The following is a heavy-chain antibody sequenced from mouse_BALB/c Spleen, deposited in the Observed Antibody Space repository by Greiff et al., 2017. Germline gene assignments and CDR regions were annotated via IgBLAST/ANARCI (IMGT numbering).Heavy chain of an antibody. V-gene: IGHV5-17*02. Sequence: EVQVVESGGGLVQPGGSRKLSCAASGFTFSSFGMHWVRQAPEKGLEWVAYISSGSSTIYYADTVKGRFTISRDNAKNNLYLQMSSLKSEDTAMYYCARDLMDYWGQGTSVTVSS. CDR3: ARDLMDY. J-gene: IGHJ4*01. CDR1: GFTFSSFG. CDR2: ISSGSSTI.